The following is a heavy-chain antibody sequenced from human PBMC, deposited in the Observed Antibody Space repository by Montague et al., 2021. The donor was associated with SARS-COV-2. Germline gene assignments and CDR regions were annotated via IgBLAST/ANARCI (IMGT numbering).Heavy chain of an antibody. D-gene: IGHD3-10*01. J-gene: IGHJ4*02. Sequence: SETLSLTCAVYGGSFSGYYWNWIRQLPGKGLEWTGEINYSGSTNYNPPPKSRVTMLADTSKNQFSPKLSSVTAAATAAYYCARGARQGYGFRLGSFDSWGQGTLVTVSS. CDR3: ARGARQGYGFRLGSFDS. V-gene: IGHV4-34*01. CDR2: INYSGST. CDR1: GGSFSGYY.